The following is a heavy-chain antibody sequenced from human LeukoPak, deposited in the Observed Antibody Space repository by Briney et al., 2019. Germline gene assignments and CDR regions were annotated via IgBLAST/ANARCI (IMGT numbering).Heavy chain of an antibody. CDR3: ARMGCSSTSCYTGYYYYYMDV. V-gene: IGHV1-69*04. CDR1: GGTFSSYA. D-gene: IGHD2-2*02. CDR2: IIPILGIA. J-gene: IGHJ6*03. Sequence: SVKVPCKASGGTFSSYAISWVRQAPGQGLEWVGRIIPILGIANYAQKFQGRVTITADKSTSTAYMELSSLRSEDTAVYYCARMGCSSTSCYTGYYYYYMDVWGKGTTVTVSS.